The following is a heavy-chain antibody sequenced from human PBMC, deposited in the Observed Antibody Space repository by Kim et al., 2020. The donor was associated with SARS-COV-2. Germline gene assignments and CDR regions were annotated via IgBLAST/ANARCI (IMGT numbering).Heavy chain of an antibody. D-gene: IGHD3-10*01. CDR3: ARRDYGSGSYHY. CDR2: IYYSRST. Sequence: SETLSLTCTVSGGSISSSSYHWGWIRQPPGKGLEWIGSIYYSRSTYYNPSLKSRATISVDTSKNQYSLKLSSVTAADTAVYYCARRDYGSGSYHYWGQGTLVTVSS. CDR1: GGSISSSSYH. V-gene: IGHV4-39*01. J-gene: IGHJ4*02.